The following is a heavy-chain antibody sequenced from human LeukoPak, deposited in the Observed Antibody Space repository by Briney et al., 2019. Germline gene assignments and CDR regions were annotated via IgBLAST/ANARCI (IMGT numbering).Heavy chain of an antibody. D-gene: IGHD3-10*01. V-gene: IGHV3-23*01. CDR2: TGGDGSRT. CDR1: GFTFSSYA. Sequence: RGSLRLSCAASGFTFSSYAMSWVRQAPGKGLEWVSATGGDGSRTFYADFVKGRFTISRDNSKNTLYLRVDSLRAEDTAVYYCAKYRPGTYYRGPGMDVWGQGTTVTVSS. J-gene: IGHJ6*02. CDR3: AKYRPGTYYRGPGMDV.